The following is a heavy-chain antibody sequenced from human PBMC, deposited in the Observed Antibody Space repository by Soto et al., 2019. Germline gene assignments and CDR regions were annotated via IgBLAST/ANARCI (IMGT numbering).Heavy chain of an antibody. V-gene: IGHV4-39*01. D-gene: IGHD3-9*01. CDR1: GGSISSSSYY. Sequence: PSETLSLTCTVSGGSISSSSYYWGWIRQPPGKGLEWIGSIYYSGSTYYNPSLKSRVTISVDTSKNQFSLKLSSVTAADTAVYYCAKTSLRYVPENYFDYWGQGTLVTVSS. J-gene: IGHJ4*02. CDR3: AKTSLRYVPENYFDY. CDR2: IYYSGST.